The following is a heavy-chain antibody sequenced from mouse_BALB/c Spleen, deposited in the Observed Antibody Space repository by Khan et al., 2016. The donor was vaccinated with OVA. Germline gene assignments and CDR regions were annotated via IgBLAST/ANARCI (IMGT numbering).Heavy chain of an antibody. CDR2: ISYSGST. D-gene: IGHD2-1*01. CDR1: GYSITSDYA. Sequence: EVQLQESGPGLVKPSQSLSLTCTVTGYSITSDYAWNWIRQFPGNKLEWMGYISYSGSTSYNPSLKSRISITRDTSKNQFFLQWNSVTTEDTATYYCARGRGNMDYWGQGTSVTVSS. J-gene: IGHJ4*01. CDR3: ARGRGNMDY. V-gene: IGHV3-2*02.